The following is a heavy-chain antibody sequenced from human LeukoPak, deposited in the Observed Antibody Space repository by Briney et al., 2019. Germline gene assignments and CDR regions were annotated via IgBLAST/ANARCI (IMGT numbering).Heavy chain of an antibody. CDR2: IYQSRNT. J-gene: IGHJ4*02. D-gene: IGHD4-17*01. CDR1: GGSVSSGSYY. V-gene: IGHV4-30-2*01. CDR3: ARYYGAYFDY. Sequence: SETLSLTCTVSGGSVSSGSYYWSWIRQPPGKGLEWTGYIYQSRNTYYNPSLRSRVTISVDRSKNQFFLRLSSVTAADTAVYYCARYYGAYFDYWGQGTLVTVSS.